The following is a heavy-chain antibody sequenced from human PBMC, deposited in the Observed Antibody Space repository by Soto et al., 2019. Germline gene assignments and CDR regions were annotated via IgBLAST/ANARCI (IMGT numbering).Heavy chain of an antibody. D-gene: IGHD3-3*01. CDR1: GFTFSSSW. CDR3: ARWDLDFWIAFDI. CDR2: IKSDGSST. Sequence: GGSLRLSCAGSGFTFSSSWMYWVRQAPGKGLVWVSRIKSDGSSTSYADSVKGRFTISRDNAKNTLYLQLDSLRAEDTAVYYCARWDLDFWIAFDIWGQGTMVTVS. V-gene: IGHV3-74*01. J-gene: IGHJ3*02.